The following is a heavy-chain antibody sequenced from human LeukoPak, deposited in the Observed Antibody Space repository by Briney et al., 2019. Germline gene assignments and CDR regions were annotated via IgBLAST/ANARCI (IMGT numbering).Heavy chain of an antibody. Sequence: SETLSLTCTVSGGSISSYYWGWIRQPPGKGLEWIGYIYYSGSTNYNPSLKSRVTISVDTSKNQFSLKLSSVTAADTAVYYCARHGPGYSSSWHDYWGQGTLVTVSS. D-gene: IGHD6-13*01. J-gene: IGHJ4*02. V-gene: IGHV4-59*08. CDR2: IYYSGST. CDR1: GGSISSYY. CDR3: ARHGPGYSSSWHDY.